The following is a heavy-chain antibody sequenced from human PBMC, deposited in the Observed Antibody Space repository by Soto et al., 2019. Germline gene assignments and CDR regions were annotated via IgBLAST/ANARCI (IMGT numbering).Heavy chain of an antibody. CDR1: GFTFSSYG. D-gene: IGHD6-19*01. Sequence: GGSLRLSCSASGFTFSSYGIHWVRQAPGKGLEYVSAISSNGGYTYYADSVKGRFTISRDNSKNTVHLQMSSLRPEDTALYYCVKVYSGGWPSWGQGTLVTVSS. CDR2: ISSNGGYT. V-gene: IGHV3-64D*06. CDR3: VKVYSGGWPS. J-gene: IGHJ5*02.